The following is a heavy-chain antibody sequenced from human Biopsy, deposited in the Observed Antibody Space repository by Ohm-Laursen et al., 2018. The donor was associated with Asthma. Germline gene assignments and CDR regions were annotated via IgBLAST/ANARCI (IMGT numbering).Heavy chain of an antibody. V-gene: IGHV4-59*01. CDR2: IYTSGST. Sequence: SETLSLTWTVSGVSIRSYYWTWIRQPPGQRLEFIGYIYTSGSTNYNPSLKSRVTISADTSMNQFSLKLSSVTAADTAVYYCAREVVSSGFYFDSWGQGTLVTVSS. J-gene: IGHJ4*02. CDR3: AREVVSSGFYFDS. CDR1: GVSIRSYY. D-gene: IGHD3-22*01.